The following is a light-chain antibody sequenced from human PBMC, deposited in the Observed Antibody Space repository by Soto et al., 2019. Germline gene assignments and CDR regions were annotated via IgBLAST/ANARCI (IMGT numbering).Light chain of an antibody. V-gene: IGKV1-39*01. CDR1: QSISSY. J-gene: IGKJ4*01. CDR2: AAS. Sequence: DIQMTQSPSSLSASVGDRVTITCRASQSISSYLNWYQQKPGKAPKLLIYAASSLQSGLPSRFSGRGSGTDFTLTISSRQPEDFATYYCQQSYSTPPLTFGGGTKVEIK. CDR3: QQSYSTPPLT.